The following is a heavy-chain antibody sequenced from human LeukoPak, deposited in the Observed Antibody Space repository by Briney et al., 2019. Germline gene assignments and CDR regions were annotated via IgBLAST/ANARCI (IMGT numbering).Heavy chain of an antibody. D-gene: IGHD6-13*01. CDR3: ARRAAAGRVRRDWFDP. Sequence: ASVKVSCKASGYTFTSYGISWVRQAPGQGLEWMGWISAYNGNTNYAQKLQGRVTMTTDTSTSTAYMELRSLRSDDTAVYYCARRAAAGRVRRDWFDPWGQGTLVTVSS. V-gene: IGHV1-18*01. J-gene: IGHJ5*02. CDR2: ISAYNGNT. CDR1: GYTFTSYG.